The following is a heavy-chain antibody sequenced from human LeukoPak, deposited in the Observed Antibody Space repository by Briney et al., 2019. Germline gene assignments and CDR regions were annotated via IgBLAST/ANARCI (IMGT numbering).Heavy chain of an antibody. CDR3: ARDRGVITISQPIDY. CDR1: GYTFTSYG. D-gene: IGHD3-10*01. V-gene: IGHV1-18*01. Sequence: ASVKVSCTASGYTFTSYGISWVRQAPGQGLEWMGWISAYNGNTNYAQKLQGRVTMTTDTSTSTAYMELRSLRSDDTAVYYCARDRGVITISQPIDYWGQGTLVTVSS. J-gene: IGHJ4*02. CDR2: ISAYNGNT.